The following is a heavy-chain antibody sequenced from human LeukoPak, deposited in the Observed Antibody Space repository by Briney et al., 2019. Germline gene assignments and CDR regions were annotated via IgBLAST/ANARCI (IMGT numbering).Heavy chain of an antibody. J-gene: IGHJ4*02. CDR2: IVGGGGIT. CDR1: GFTFSGYA. Sequence: GGSLRLSCAASGFTFSGYAMSWVRQAPGKGLEWVSAIVGGGGITFYADSVKGRFTIFRDNSKNTVYLQMNSLRAEDTAVYYCAKESADYGDYDYWGQGTLVTVSS. D-gene: IGHD4-17*01. CDR3: AKESADYGDYDY. V-gene: IGHV3-23*01.